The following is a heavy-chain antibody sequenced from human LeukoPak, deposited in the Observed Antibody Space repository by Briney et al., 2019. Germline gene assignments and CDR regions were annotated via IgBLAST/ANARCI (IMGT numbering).Heavy chain of an antibody. J-gene: IGHJ4*02. V-gene: IGHV3-30*18. CDR1: GFTFSSYG. D-gene: IGHD3-10*01. Sequence: PGGSLRLSCAASGFTFSSYGMHWVRQAPGKGREWVAVISYDGSNKYYADSVKGRFTISRDNSKNTLYLQMNGLRAEDTAVYYCAKDQDYYGSGSLDHWGQGTLVTVSS. CDR2: ISYDGSNK. CDR3: AKDQDYYGSGSLDH.